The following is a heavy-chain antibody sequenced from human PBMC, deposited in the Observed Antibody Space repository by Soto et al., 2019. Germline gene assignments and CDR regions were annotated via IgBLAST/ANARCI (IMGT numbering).Heavy chain of an antibody. CDR1: GDSISSFY. CDR3: ARGRTVRNYADDSSDYFYFFDY. V-gene: IGHV4-59*01. CDR2: VYYTGST. J-gene: IGHJ4*02. D-gene: IGHD3-22*01. Sequence: SETLSLTCTVSGDSISSFYWGWMRQSPGKELEWIGYVYYTGSTNYNPSLKSRVTISVDRSKNQFSLKLTSANAADTAVYYCARGRTVRNYADDSSDYFYFFDYWGQGTQVTVSS.